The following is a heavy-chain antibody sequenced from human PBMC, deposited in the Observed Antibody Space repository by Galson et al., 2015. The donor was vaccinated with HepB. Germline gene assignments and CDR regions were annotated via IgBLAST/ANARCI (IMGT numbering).Heavy chain of an antibody. Sequence: SLRLSCAASGFTFSNYWMHWVRQAPGKGLVWVSRIHSDGSTTSYADSVKGRFTISRDNAKNTLYLQMNSLRAEDTAVYYCARVGGYPSSSNYNYYYMDVWGTGTTVTVSS. J-gene: IGHJ6*03. CDR2: IHSDGSTT. CDR3: ARVGGYPSSSNYNYYYMDV. V-gene: IGHV3-74*01. D-gene: IGHD6-6*01. CDR1: GFTFSNYW.